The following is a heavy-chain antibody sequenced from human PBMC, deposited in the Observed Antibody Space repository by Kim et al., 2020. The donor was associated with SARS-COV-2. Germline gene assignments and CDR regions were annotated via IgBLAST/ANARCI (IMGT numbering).Heavy chain of an antibody. D-gene: IGHD3-10*01. CDR2: IYSGGST. Sequence: GGSLRLSCAASGFTVSSNYMSWVRQAPGKGLEWVSVIYSGGSTYYADSVKGRFTISRDNSKNTLYLQMNSLRAEDTAVYYCAATLKRWVRGVIITPFDYWGQGTLVTVSS. V-gene: IGHV3-53*01. CDR1: GFTVSSNY. CDR3: AATLKRWVRGVIITPFDY. J-gene: IGHJ4*02.